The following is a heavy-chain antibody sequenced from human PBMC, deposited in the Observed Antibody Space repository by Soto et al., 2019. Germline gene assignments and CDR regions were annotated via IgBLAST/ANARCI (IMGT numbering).Heavy chain of an antibody. D-gene: IGHD3-22*01. CDR3: AREGAYDSSGYSDY. CDR2: INPNSGDT. Sequence: ASVKVSCKASGYIFTTYYMHWVRQAPGQGLEWMGWINPNSGDTSYAQKFQGRVTMTRETSISTTYMELSRLRSDDTAVYFCAREGAYDSSGYSDYWGQGTLVTVSS. J-gene: IGHJ4*02. V-gene: IGHV1-2*02. CDR1: GYIFTTYY.